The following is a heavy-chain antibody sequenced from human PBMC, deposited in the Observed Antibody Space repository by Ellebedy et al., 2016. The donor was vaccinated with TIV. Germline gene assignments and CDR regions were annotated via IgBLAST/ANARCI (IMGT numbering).Heavy chain of an antibody. CDR3: ARGGAGFDSMNRELSFDS. CDR1: GFIFSTYS. CDR2: IRSSTNSI. V-gene: IGHV3-48*02. D-gene: IGHD1-26*01. Sequence: GESLKISXAASGFIFSTYSMNWVRQAPGKVLEWVAFIRSSTNSISYADSVKGRFTISRDDAENSLYLQMNSLRDEDTAVYYCARGGAGFDSMNRELSFDSWGQGTLVTVSS. J-gene: IGHJ4*02.